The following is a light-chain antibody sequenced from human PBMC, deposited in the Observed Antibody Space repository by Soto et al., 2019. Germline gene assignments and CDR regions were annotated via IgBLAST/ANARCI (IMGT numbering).Light chain of an antibody. V-gene: IGLV4-69*01. Sequence: QLVLTQSPSASASLGASVKLTCTLSSGHSSSAIEWHQQQPEKGPRYLMKLNSDGSHRTGDGIPDRVSGSSSGADRYLTISRLQAEDEDDYYCQTWGTGPHVVFGRGTKLTVL. CDR2: LNSDGSH. CDR3: QTWGTGPHVV. J-gene: IGLJ2*01. CDR1: SGHSSSA.